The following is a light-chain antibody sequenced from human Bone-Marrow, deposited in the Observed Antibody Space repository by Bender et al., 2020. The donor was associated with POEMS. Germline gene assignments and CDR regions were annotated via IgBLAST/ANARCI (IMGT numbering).Light chain of an antibody. J-gene: IGLJ3*02. CDR3: AAWDDSLTGVV. V-gene: IGLV1-47*02. Sequence: QSVLTQPPSVSGAPGQRVTISCTGSSSNIGAGYDVHWYQQLPGTAPKLLIYINNQRPSGVPDRFSGSRSGTSGSLAISGLRSEDEADYYCAAWDDSLTGVVFGGGTKLTVL. CDR2: INN. CDR1: SSNIGAGYD.